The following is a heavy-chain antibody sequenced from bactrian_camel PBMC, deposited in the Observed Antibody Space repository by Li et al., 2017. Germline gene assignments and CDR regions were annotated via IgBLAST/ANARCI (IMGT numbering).Heavy chain of an antibody. CDR3: AADEGPIGCYWGTLFGY. J-gene: IGHJ6*01. CDR2: ITTDDTA. D-gene: IGHD2*01. CDR1: GLTISSLC. V-gene: IGHV3S53*01. Sequence: HVQLVESGGGSVQAGGSLRLSCAVTGLTISSLCMGWSRQGEGKSEAVAVITTDDTATYAPSVQDRFTISKDNAKNTLYLQMNSLKPEDTAMYFCAADEGPIGCYWGTLFGYWGQGTQVSVSS.